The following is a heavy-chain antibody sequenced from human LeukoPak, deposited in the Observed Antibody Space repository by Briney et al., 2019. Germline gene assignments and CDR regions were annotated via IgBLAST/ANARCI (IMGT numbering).Heavy chain of an antibody. D-gene: IGHD6-19*01. CDR3: ARNLMYSSGWYDAFDI. CDR2: IYYSGST. Sequence: SSKTLSLTCTVSGGSISSYYWSWIRQPPGKGLEWIGYIYYSGSTNYNPSLKSRVTISVDTSKNQFSLKLSSVTAADTAVYYCARNLMYSSGWYDAFDIWGQGTMVTVSS. J-gene: IGHJ3*02. CDR1: GGSISSYY. V-gene: IGHV4-59*01.